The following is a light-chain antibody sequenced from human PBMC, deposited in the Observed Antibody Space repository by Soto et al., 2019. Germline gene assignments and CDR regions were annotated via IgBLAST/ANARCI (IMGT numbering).Light chain of an antibody. J-gene: IGLJ2*01. CDR3: AAWDGSLSVP. Sequence: QSALTQPPSASGTPGQRVTISCSGSNSNIGSHYVYWYQQLPGTAPKLLIYRNDQRPSGVPDRFSGSKSGTSASLAISGLRSEDEADYYCAAWDGSLSVPFGGGTKLTVL. V-gene: IGLV1-47*01. CDR2: RND. CDR1: NSNIGSHY.